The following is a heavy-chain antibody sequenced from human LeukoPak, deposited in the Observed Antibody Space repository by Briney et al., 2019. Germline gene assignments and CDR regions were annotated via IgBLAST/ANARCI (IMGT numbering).Heavy chain of an antibody. CDR1: GFTFSSYA. J-gene: IGHJ3*02. V-gene: IGHV3-48*04. Sequence: TGGSLRLSCAASGFTFSSYAMSWVRQAPGKGLEWVSYISSSGTTKYYADSVKGRFTLSRDNAKKSLSLQMNSLRAEDTAIYYCARSNRDAFDMWGQGTVVTVSS. CDR2: ISSSGTTK. D-gene: IGHD2/OR15-2a*01. CDR3: ARSNRDAFDM.